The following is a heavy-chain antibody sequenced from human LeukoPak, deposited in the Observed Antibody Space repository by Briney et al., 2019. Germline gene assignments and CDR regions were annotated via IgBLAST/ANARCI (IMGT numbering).Heavy chain of an antibody. Sequence: GGSLRLSCAAPGFTFSSYEMNWVRQAPGKGLEWVSYISSSGSTIYYADSVKGRFTISRDNAKNSLYLQMNSLRAEDTAVYYCARALQWLRSYYGMDVWGQGTTVTVSS. CDR3: ARALQWLRSYYGMDV. CDR2: ISSSGSTI. J-gene: IGHJ6*02. D-gene: IGHD5-12*01. V-gene: IGHV3-48*03. CDR1: GFTFSSYE.